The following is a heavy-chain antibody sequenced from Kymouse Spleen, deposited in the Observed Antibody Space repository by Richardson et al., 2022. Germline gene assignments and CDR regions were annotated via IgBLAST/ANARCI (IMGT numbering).Heavy chain of an antibody. V-gene: IGHV4-34*01. CDR3: ASQSIAARPNYYYGMDV. J-gene: IGHJ6*02. CDR2: INHSGST. Sequence: QVQLQQWGAGLLKPSETLSLTCAVYGGSFSGYYWSWIRQPPGKGLEWIGEINHSGSTNYNPSLKSRVTISVDTSKNQFSLKLSSVTAADTAVYYCASQSIAARPNYYYGMDVWGQGTTVTVSS. CDR1: GGSFSGYY. D-gene: IGHD6-6*01.